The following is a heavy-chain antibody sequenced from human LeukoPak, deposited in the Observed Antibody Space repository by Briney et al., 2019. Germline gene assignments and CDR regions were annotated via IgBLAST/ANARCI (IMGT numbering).Heavy chain of an antibody. CDR1: GFTFSSYS. V-gene: IGHV3-21*01. CDR2: ISSSSSFI. CDR3: ARSPGILGTNYFDY. Sequence: GGSLRLSCAASGFTFSSYSMNWVRQAPGKGLECVSSISSSSSFIYYADSVKGRFTISGDNSKNTLYLQMNSLRAEDTSVYYCARSPGILGTNYFDYWGQGTLVTVSS. J-gene: IGHJ4*02. D-gene: IGHD1-26*01.